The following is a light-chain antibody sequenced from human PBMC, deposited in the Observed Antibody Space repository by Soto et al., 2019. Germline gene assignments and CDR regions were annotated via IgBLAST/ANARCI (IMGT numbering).Light chain of an antibody. Sequence: EIVLTQSPGTLSLSPGERATLSCRASESINYNYLVWYQQKPGQAPRLLVYGASSRAPGIPDRFSGGGSGTDFTLTISRLEPEDFAVYYWQQYGTSPPYTFGQGTKLEIK. CDR2: GAS. J-gene: IGKJ2*01. CDR3: QQYGTSPPYT. V-gene: IGKV3-20*01. CDR1: ESINYNY.